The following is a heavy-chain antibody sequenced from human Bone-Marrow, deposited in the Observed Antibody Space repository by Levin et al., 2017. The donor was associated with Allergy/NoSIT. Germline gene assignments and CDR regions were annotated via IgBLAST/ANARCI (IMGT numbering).Heavy chain of an antibody. CDR2: INAANGDT. CDR1: GFTFTSHA. J-gene: IGHJ4*02. Sequence: ASVKVSCKASGFTFTSHAMHWVRQAPGQRLEWMGWINAANGDTRYSQEFQGRVTLTRDTSASTAYLELSSLTSEDTAVYYCASHVWGSYCLDYWGQGTLVTVPS. V-gene: IGHV1-3*01. D-gene: IGHD3-16*01. CDR3: ASHVWGSYCLDY.